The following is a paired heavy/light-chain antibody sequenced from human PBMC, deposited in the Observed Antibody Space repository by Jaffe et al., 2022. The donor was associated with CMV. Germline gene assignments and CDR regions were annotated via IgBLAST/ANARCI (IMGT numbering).Heavy chain of an antibody. D-gene: IGHD6-19*01. Sequence: QVQLQESGPGLVKPSQTLSLTCTVSGGSISSGGYYWSWIRQHPGGGLEWIGYIYYSGSTNYNPSLKSRLTISVDTSKNQFSLKLSSVTAADTAVYYCASQIITVGGAGYFNYWGQGTLATVSS. CDR1: GGSISSGGYY. J-gene: IGHJ4*02. CDR3: ASQIITVGGAGYFNY. V-gene: IGHV4-31*03. CDR2: IYYSGST.
Light chain of an antibody. Sequence: DIVMTQSPDSLAVSLGERATINCKSSRSVLYSSNKKNSLAWYQQKPGQPPKLLIYWASTRESGVPDRFSGSGSGTDFTLTISSLQAEDVAVYYCQQYYSSPFTFGPGTEVDIK. CDR1: RSVLYSSNKKNS. J-gene: IGKJ3*01. CDR2: WAS. V-gene: IGKV4-1*01. CDR3: QQYYSSPFT.